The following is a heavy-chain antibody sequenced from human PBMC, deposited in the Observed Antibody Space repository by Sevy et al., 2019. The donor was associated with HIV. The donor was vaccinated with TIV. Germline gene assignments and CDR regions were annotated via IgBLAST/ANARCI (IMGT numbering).Heavy chain of an antibody. V-gene: IGHV3-23*01. CDR3: AKELPGYQYDSSGNLDT. CDR2: ISGRGISI. CDR1: GFTFSTYA. Sequence: GGSLRLSCAASGFTFSTYAMSWVRQAPGKGLEWVSGISGRGISIYYAGSVKGRVTISRDNSTNTLILQMNSLRAEDTAIYYCAKELPGYQYDSSGNLDTWGQGRLVTVSS. J-gene: IGHJ5*02. D-gene: IGHD6-19*01.